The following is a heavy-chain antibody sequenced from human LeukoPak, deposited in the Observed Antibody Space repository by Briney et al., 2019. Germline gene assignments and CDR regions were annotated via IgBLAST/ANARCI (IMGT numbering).Heavy chain of an antibody. Sequence: ASVKLSCKASGYTFTSYAMNWVRQAPGQGLEWMGWINTNTGNPTYAQGFTGRFVFSLDTSVSTAYLQISSLKAEDTAVYYYAREGAVAGTAFDYWGQGTLVTVSS. CDR2: INTNTGNP. CDR3: AREGAVAGTAFDY. J-gene: IGHJ4*02. CDR1: GYTFTSYA. V-gene: IGHV7-4-1*02. D-gene: IGHD6-19*01.